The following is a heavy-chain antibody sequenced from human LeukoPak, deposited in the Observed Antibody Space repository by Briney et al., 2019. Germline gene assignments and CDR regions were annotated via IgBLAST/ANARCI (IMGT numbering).Heavy chain of an antibody. J-gene: IGHJ4*02. CDR3: AKDWLTTIHRGRHGFDY. CDR1: GFTFSRCA. D-gene: IGHD1/OR15-1a*01. Sequence: GGSLRLSCSASGFTFSRCAMHWVRQAPGKGLEWVAVISYDGSNKYYADSVKGRFTISRDNSKNTLYLQMNSLRAEDTAVYYCAKDWLTTIHRGRHGFDYWGQGTLVTVSS. V-gene: IGHV3-30*18. CDR2: ISYDGSNK.